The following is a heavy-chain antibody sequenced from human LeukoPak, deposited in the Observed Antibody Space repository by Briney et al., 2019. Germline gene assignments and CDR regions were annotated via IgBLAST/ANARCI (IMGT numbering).Heavy chain of an antibody. CDR1: GFTFSASP. Sequence: PGGSLRLSCAASGFTFSASPMHWVRQASGKGLEWVGRITGTHATAYSATVKGRFTISRDDSKYTTYLQMNSLETEDTAVYYCTREGCGATSCYTNDYWGQGNLVTVSS. CDR3: TREGCGATSCYTNDY. V-gene: IGHV3-73*01. D-gene: IGHD2-2*02. J-gene: IGHJ4*02. CDR2: ITGTHAT.